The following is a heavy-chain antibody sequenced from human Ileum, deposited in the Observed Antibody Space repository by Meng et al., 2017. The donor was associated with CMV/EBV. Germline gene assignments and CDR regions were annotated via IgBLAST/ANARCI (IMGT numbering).Heavy chain of an antibody. J-gene: IGHJ4*02. V-gene: IGHV4-39*07. CDR1: GGYISSTPYY. CDR2: LYYSGST. Sequence: QRELKESGAGMVKPSETLDLTCTGSGGYISSTPYYWGWIRQPPGKGLEWIGSLYYSGSTYYNPSLKSRVTISLDTSKNQFSLKVTSVTAADTAVYYCARDTGTHLWLFWGQGTLVTVSS. D-gene: IGHD3-22*01. CDR3: ARDTGTHLWLF.